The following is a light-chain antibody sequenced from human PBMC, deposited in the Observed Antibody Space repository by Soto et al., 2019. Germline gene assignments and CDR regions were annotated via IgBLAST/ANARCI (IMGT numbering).Light chain of an antibody. J-gene: IGLJ1*01. CDR1: SSDVGGYKY. V-gene: IGLV2-8*01. Sequence: QSALSQPPSAAGSPGQSVTISCTGISSDVGGYKYVSWYQQHPGKAPKIMIYEINKRSSGVPDRFWGSKSGNTASLTLSGLQAEDEAEYYCCSYAGTYYVFGTGTKVTVL. CDR2: EIN. CDR3: CSYAGTYYV.